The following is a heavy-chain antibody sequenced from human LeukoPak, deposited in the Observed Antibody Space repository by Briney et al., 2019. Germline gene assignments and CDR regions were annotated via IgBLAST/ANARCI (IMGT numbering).Heavy chain of an antibody. CDR3: ARLTNMEKDVTPTYYMDV. CDR1: GGSISSYY. Sequence: SETLSLTCTVSGGSISSYYWSWIRQPPGKGLEWIGYIYYSGSTNYNPSLKSRVTIPVDTSKSQFSLKLSSVTAADTAVYYCARLTNMEKDVTPTYYMDVWGKGTTVTVSS. CDR2: IYYSGST. V-gene: IGHV4-59*01. D-gene: IGHD2-8*01. J-gene: IGHJ6*03.